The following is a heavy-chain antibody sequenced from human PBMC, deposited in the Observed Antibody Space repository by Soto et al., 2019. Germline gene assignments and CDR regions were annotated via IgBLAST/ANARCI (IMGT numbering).Heavy chain of an antibody. J-gene: IGHJ4*02. CDR3: ARDKITGLFGY. CDR1: GGTISSYY. Sequence: SETLSLTCTVSGGTISSYYWSWIRQPPGKGLEWIGYIYYSGSTNYNPSLKSRVTISVDTSKNQFSLKLTSVTAADTAVYYCARDKITGLFGYCGQGTLVTVSS. V-gene: IGHV4-59*12. CDR2: IYYSGST. D-gene: IGHD2-8*02.